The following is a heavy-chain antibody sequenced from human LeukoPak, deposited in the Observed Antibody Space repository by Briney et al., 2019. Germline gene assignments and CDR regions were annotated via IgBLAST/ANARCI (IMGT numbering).Heavy chain of an antibody. CDR1: GFTFSSYG. CDR2: IWYDGSNK. CDR3: ARDQYDSSGYLDY. V-gene: IGHV3-33*01. D-gene: IGHD3-22*01. Sequence: PGGSLRLSCAASGFTFSSYGMHWVRRAPGKGLEWVAVIWYDGSNKYYADSVKGRFTISRDNSKNTLYLQMNSLRAEDTAVYYCARDQYDSSGYLDYWGQGTLVTVSS. J-gene: IGHJ4*02.